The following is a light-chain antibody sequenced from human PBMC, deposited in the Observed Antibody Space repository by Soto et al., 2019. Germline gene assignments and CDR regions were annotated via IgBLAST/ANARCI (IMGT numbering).Light chain of an antibody. CDR3: QQSFSNPYT. V-gene: IGKV1-39*01. CDR2: TAP. Sequence: DIQMTQSPSSLSASVGDRVTITCRASQSISTYLNWYQHKPGKAPELLMHTAPSLQSGVPSRFSGSGSGTDFTLIISSLHPEDFASYYCQQSFSNPYTFGQGTKLEIK. J-gene: IGKJ2*01. CDR1: QSISTY.